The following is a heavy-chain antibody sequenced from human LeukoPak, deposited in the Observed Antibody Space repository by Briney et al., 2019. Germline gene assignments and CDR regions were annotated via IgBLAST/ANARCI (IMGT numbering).Heavy chain of an antibody. Sequence: SETLSLTCTVSGGSISSSSYYWGWIRQPPGKGLDWIGEINHSGSTNYNPSLQSRVTISVDPYKNQFSLKLSSVPGPDPAVIYCASRGSYSPFDYWGQGTLVTVSS. CDR2: INHSGST. CDR1: GGSISSSSYY. J-gene: IGHJ4*02. D-gene: IGHD1-26*01. CDR3: ASRGSYSPFDY. V-gene: IGHV4-39*07.